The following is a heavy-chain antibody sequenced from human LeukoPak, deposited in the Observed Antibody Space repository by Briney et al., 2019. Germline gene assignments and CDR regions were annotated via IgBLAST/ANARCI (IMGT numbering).Heavy chain of an antibody. CDR1: GDSSSSSIYY. Sequence: PSETLSLTCAVSGDSSSSSIYYWGWIRQPPGKGLEWIGSIDYSGTTYYNPSLKSRATISVDTSKNQFSLKLSSVTAADTAVYYCARGKLNRWLLHPPFYWGQGTLVTVSS. V-gene: IGHV4-39*07. CDR2: IDYSGTT. D-gene: IGHD3-22*01. J-gene: IGHJ4*02. CDR3: ARGKLNRWLLHPPFY.